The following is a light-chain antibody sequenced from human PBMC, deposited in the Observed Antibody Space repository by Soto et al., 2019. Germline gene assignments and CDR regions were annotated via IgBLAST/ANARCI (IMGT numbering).Light chain of an antibody. Sequence: QSALTQPASVSGSPGQSITISCTGTSSDVGGYNHVSWYQQHPGKAPKLMIYEVSRRPSGVSNRFSGSKSGNTASLTISVLQAEDEADYYCTSYTSSSTLYVFGSGTKLTVL. CDR2: EVS. CDR1: SSDVGGYNH. J-gene: IGLJ1*01. V-gene: IGLV2-14*01. CDR3: TSYTSSSTLYV.